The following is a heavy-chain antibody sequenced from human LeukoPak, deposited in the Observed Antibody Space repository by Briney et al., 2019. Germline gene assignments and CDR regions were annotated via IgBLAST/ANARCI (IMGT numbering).Heavy chain of an antibody. Sequence: GGSLRLSCAVSGFTFSSDWMTWVRQTPGKGLEWVANIKEDGSESYYVDSVKGRFTISRDNTKNSLYLQMNSLRAEDTAVYYCARFPRDPWRFDYWGQGTLVTVSS. V-gene: IGHV3-7*03. CDR3: ARFPRDPWRFDY. CDR1: GFTFSSDW. D-gene: IGHD5-12*01. CDR2: IKEDGSES. J-gene: IGHJ4*02.